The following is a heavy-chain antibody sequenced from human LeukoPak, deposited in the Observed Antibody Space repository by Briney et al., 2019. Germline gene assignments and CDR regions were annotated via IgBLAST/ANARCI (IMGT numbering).Heavy chain of an antibody. CDR2: ISGSGGST. CDR1: GFTFRSYA. D-gene: IGHD5-12*01. V-gene: IGHV3-23*01. CDR3: ATVPRSGYYYFDY. J-gene: IGHJ4*02. Sequence: GGSLRLSCAASGFTFRSYAMTWVRQAPGKGLEWVSFISGSGGSTYYADSVKGRFTISKDKSRDTLFLQMNSLRAEDTAVYYCATVPRSGYYYFDYWGQGTLVTVSS.